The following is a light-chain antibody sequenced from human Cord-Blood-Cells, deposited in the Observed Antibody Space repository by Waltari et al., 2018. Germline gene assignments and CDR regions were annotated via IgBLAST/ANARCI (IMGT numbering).Light chain of an antibody. J-gene: IGKJ4*01. V-gene: IGKV3-15*01. CDR3: QQYNNWPLT. CDR2: GAS. Sequence: EIVMTQSPATLSVSPGERATLSCRASPSVSSNLAWDQQKPGQAPRLLIYGASTRATGIPARFSGSGSGTEFTLTISSLQSEDFAVYYCQQYNNWPLTFGGGTKVEIK. CDR1: PSVSSN.